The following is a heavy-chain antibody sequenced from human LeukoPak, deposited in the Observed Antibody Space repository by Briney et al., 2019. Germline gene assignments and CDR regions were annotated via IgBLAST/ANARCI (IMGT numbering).Heavy chain of an antibody. CDR1: GGSISSSSYY. CDR3: ATPEGGDYDAFDI. V-gene: IGHV4-61*05. D-gene: IGHD2-21*02. Sequence: SETLSLTCTVSGGSISSSSYYWGWIRQPPGKGLEWIGYIYYSGSTNYNPSLKSRVTISVDTSKDQFSLKLSSVTAADTAVYYCATPEGGDYDAFDIWGQGTMVTVSS. J-gene: IGHJ3*02. CDR2: IYYSGST.